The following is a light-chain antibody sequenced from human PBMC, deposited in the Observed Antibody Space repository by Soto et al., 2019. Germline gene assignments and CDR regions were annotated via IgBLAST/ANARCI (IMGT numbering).Light chain of an antibody. J-gene: IGLJ1*01. CDR1: SSDIGGHHF. CDR3: SSYTSSSLYV. V-gene: IGLV2-14*01. CDR2: EVT. Sequence: QSALTHPASVSGSPGQSITISCTGTSSDIGGHHFVSWYQQQSGKAPKLVIYEVTDRPSGVSDRFSGSKSGNTASLTISGLQPEDEADYYCSSYTSSSLYVFGTGTKVTV.